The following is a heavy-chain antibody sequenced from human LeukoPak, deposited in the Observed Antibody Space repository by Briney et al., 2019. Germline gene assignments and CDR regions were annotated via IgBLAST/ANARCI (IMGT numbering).Heavy chain of an antibody. CDR2: IYTSGST. CDR3: VAEDSHYYDSSESSWFDP. CDR1: GGSISSYY. Sequence: SETLSLTCTVSGGSISSYYWSWIRQPAGKGLEWIGLIYTSGSTNYNPSLKSRVTMSVDTSKNQFSLKLSSVTAADTAVYYCVAEDSHYYDSSESSWFDPWGQGTLVTVSS. J-gene: IGHJ5*02. V-gene: IGHV4-4*07. D-gene: IGHD3-22*01.